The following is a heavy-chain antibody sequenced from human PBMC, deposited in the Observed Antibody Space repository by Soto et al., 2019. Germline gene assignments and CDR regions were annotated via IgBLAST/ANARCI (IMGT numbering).Heavy chain of an antibody. D-gene: IGHD3-16*01. V-gene: IGHV4-34*01. CDR3: ARFHSGGVLNNWFDP. CDR1: GGSFSGYY. J-gene: IGHJ5*02. Sequence: QVQLQQWGAGLLKPSETLSLTCAVYGGSFSGYYWSWIRQPPGKGLEWIGEINHSGSTNYNPSLNSPVTISVDTPKNQFSLKLSSVTAADTAVYYCARFHSGGVLNNWFDPWGQGTLVTVSS. CDR2: INHSGST.